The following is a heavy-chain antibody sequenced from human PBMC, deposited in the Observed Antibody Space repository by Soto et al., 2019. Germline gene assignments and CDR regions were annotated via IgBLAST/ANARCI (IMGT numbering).Heavy chain of an antibody. V-gene: IGHV4-39*01. CDR2: IYYSGST. D-gene: IGHD5-18*01. CDR3: ARHGSDTAMVYYYYMDV. J-gene: IGHJ6*03. CDR1: GGSISSYY. Sequence: SETLSLTCTVSGGSISSYYWGWIRQPPGKGLEWIGSIYYSGSTYYNPSLKSRVTISVDTSKNQFSLKLSSVTAADTAVYYCARHGSDTAMVYYYYMDVWGKGTTVTSP.